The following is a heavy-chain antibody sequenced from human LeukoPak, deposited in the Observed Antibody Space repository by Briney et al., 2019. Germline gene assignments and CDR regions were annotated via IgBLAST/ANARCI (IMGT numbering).Heavy chain of an antibody. CDR1: GFTFSSCA. CDR2: ISGSGAGT. J-gene: IGHJ4*02. V-gene: IGHV3-23*01. Sequence: GGSLRLSCAASGFTFSSCAMNWVRQAPGKGLEWVSAISGSGAGTYYADSVKGRFIISRDNSKNTLYLQMKSLRAEDTAIYYCAKEVSRVTTFYFDYWGQGTLVTVSS. D-gene: IGHD4-17*01. CDR3: AKEVSRVTTFYFDY.